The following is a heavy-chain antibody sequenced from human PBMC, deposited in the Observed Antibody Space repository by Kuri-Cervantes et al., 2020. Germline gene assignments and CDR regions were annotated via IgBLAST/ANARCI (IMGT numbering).Heavy chain of an antibody. CDR3: ARDQGYSGYVSALGY. V-gene: IGHV3-11*01. CDR1: GFTFSDYY. D-gene: IGHD5-12*01. Sequence: GESLKISCAASGFTFSDYYMSWIRQAPGKGLEWVSYISSSGSTIYYADSVKGRFTIPRDNAKNSLYLQMNSLRAEDTAVYYCARDQGYSGYVSALGYWGQGTLVTVSS. J-gene: IGHJ4*02. CDR2: ISSSGSTI.